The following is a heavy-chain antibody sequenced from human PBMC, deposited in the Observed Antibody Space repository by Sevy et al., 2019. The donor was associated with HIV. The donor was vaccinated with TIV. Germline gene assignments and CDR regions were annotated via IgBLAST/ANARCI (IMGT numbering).Heavy chain of an antibody. D-gene: IGHD6-13*01. CDR1: GYTFTDYY. J-gene: IGHJ5*02. Sequence: ASVKVSCKASGYTFTDYYMYWVRQARGQGLEWMGWINPNSGGTNYAQKFQGRVTMTRDTSINTAYMELSRLRSDDTAMYYCARDPSRAAEGWFDPWGQGTLVTVSS. CDR3: ARDPSRAAEGWFDP. V-gene: IGHV1-2*02. CDR2: INPNSGGT.